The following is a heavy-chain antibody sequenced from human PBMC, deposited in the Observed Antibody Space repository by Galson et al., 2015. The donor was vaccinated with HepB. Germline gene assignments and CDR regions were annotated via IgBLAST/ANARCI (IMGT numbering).Heavy chain of an antibody. Sequence: SLRLSCAASDFTFSNAWMNWVRQAPGKGLEWVGRIKSKTDGGTTDYAAPVKGRFTISRDNSKNTLYLQMNSLRAEDTAVYYCADYYDSSGYYPGLNYWGQGTLVTVSS. CDR1: DFTFSNAW. CDR3: ADYYDSSGYYPGLNY. CDR2: IKSKTDGGTT. D-gene: IGHD3-22*01. V-gene: IGHV3-15*07. J-gene: IGHJ4*02.